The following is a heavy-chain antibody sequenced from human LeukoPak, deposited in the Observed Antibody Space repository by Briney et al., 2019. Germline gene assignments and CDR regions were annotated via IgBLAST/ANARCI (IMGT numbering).Heavy chain of an antibody. Sequence: PGRSLRLSCAASGFTFSSYSMHWVRQAPRTGMERVAVISYDGSYKYYADSVKGRFTISRDNSKNTLYVQMNSLRAEDTAVYYCAGSQFGSGSYYNIDYWGQGTLVTVSS. CDR3: AGSQFGSGSYYNIDY. CDR1: GFTFSSYS. CDR2: ISYDGSYK. D-gene: IGHD3-10*01. V-gene: IGHV3-30*04. J-gene: IGHJ4*02.